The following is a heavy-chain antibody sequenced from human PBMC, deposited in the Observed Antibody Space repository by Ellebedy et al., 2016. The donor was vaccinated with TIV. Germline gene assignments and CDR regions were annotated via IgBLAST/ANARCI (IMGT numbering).Heavy chain of an antibody. Sequence: ASVKVSXKASGYTFTGYYMHWVRQAPGQGLEWMGWINPNSGGTNYAQKFQGWVTMTRDTSISTAYMELSRLRSDDTAVYYCARDSVSPIGEMPDAFDIWGQGTMVTVSS. CDR3: ARDSVSPIGEMPDAFDI. CDR2: INPNSGGT. CDR1: GYTFTGYY. V-gene: IGHV1-2*04. J-gene: IGHJ3*02. D-gene: IGHD5/OR15-5a*01.